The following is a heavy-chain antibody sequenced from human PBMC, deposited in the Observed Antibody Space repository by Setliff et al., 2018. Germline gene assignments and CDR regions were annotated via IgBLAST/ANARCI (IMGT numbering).Heavy chain of an antibody. CDR3: ARCGGDHCCPLYYYYYMDV. D-gene: IGHD2-21*02. CDR1: GFTFKNYG. Sequence: GGSLRLSCVASGFTFKNYGMHWVRQAPGKGLEWVAVIWYDGNNKDHADSVKGRFTISRDNSKNTLYLQMDSLRVEDTAVYYCARCGGDHCCPLYYYYYMDVWGKGITVTVSS. J-gene: IGHJ6*03. V-gene: IGHV3-33*01. CDR2: IWYDGNNK.